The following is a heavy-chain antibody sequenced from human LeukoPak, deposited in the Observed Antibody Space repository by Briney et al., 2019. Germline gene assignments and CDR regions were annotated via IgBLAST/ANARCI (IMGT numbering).Heavy chain of an antibody. CDR2: ISYDGSNK. Sequence: GGSLRLSCAASGFTFSSYAMHWVRQAPGKGLEWVAVISYDGSNKYYADSVKGRFTISRDNSKNTLYLQMNSLRAEDTAVYYCARASRKAAPYYYYMDVWGEGTTVTVSS. V-gene: IGHV3-30-3*01. CDR3: ARASRKAAPYYYYMDV. CDR1: GFTFSSYA. J-gene: IGHJ6*03. D-gene: IGHD6-6*01.